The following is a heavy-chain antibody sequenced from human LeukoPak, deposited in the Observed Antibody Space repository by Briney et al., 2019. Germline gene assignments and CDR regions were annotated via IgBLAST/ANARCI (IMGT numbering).Heavy chain of an antibody. V-gene: IGHV4-34*01. CDR2: INHSGST. D-gene: IGHD3-3*01. J-gene: IGHJ3*02. CDR1: GGSFSGYY. Sequence: PSETLSLTCAVYGGSFSGYYWSWIRQPPGKGLEWIGEINHSGSTNYNPSLKSRVTILVDTSKNQFSLKLSSVTAADTAVYYCARALNYDFWSGYPDDAFDIWGQGTMVTVSS. CDR3: ARALNYDFWSGYPDDAFDI.